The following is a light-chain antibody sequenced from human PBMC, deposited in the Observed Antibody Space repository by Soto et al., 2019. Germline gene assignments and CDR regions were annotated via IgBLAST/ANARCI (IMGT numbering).Light chain of an antibody. Sequence: RPPSLSAPPGQKVTISPPGRNSNSGNNYVSWYQQLPGTAPKLLIYDNNKRPSGIPDRFSGSKSGTSATLGITGLQTGDEADYYCGTWDSSLSAYYVFGTGTKVTVL. CDR3: GTWDSSLSAYYV. CDR1: NSNSGNNY. CDR2: DNN. J-gene: IGLJ1*01. V-gene: IGLV1-51*01.